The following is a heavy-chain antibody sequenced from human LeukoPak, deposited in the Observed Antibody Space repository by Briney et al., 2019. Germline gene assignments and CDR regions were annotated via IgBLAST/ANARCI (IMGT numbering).Heavy chain of an antibody. CDR3: ARDTLSDAFDI. J-gene: IGHJ3*02. CDR2: ISSSSSYI. D-gene: IGHD2/OR15-2a*01. CDR1: GFTFSSYS. V-gene: IGHV3-21*01. Sequence: GGSLRLSCAASGFTFSSYSMNWVCQAPGKGLEWVSSISSSSSYIYYADSVKGRFTISRDNAKNSLYLQMNSLRAEDTAVYYCARDTLSDAFDIWGQGTMVTVSS.